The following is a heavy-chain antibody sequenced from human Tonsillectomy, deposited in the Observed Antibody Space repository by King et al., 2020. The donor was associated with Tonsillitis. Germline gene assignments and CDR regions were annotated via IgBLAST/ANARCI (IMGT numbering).Heavy chain of an antibody. CDR1: GFTVSSHY. V-gene: IGHV3-53*01. D-gene: IGHD6-13*01. CDR3: ARKIPAPVTPYFDY. J-gene: IGHJ4*02. Sequence: VQLVESGGGLIQPGGSLRLSCAASGFTVSSHYMTWVRQAPGKGLEWVSIIYSGDSTYSADSLKGRFTISSDHSKNTLYLQMNSLRAEDTAIYYCARKIPAPVTPYFDYWGQGTLLTVSS. CDR2: IYSGDST.